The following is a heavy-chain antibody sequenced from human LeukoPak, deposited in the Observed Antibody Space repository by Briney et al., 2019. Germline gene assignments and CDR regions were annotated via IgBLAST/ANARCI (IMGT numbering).Heavy chain of an antibody. CDR2: ISAYNGNT. V-gene: IGHV1-18*01. D-gene: IGHD3-9*01. CDR3: ARTINSRWPFDY. Sequence: GASVKVSCKASGYTFTSYGISWVRQAPGQGLEWMGWISAYNGNTNYAQKLQGRVTMTTDTSTSTAYVELRSLRSDDTAVYYCARTINSRWPFDYWGQGTLVTVSS. CDR1: GYTFTSYG. J-gene: IGHJ4*02.